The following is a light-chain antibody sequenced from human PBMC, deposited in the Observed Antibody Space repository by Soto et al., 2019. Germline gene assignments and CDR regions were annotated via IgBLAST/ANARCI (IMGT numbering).Light chain of an antibody. V-gene: IGKV3-15*01. CDR3: HQYNNWPWT. CDR1: QRVSSH. Sequence: ETVMTQSPVTLSVSPGDTVTLSCRASQRVSSHLAWYQQNPGQAPRLLIYAASTRATGIPVRFSGSGSETEFTLTIRGLQSEDLALYYCHQYNNWPWTFGQGTKVDI. CDR2: AAS. J-gene: IGKJ1*01.